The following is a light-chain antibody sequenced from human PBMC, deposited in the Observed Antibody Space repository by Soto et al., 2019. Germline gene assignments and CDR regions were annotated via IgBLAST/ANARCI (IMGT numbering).Light chain of an antibody. V-gene: IGKV3D-15*01. CDR2: GAS. Sequence: EIVMTQSPATLPVSPGERATLSCRASQSVSSNLAWYQQKPGQAPRLLIYGASTRATGIPARFSGSGSGTEFTLTISSLQSEDFAVYYCQQYNNWPTITFGQRTRLEIK. J-gene: IGKJ5*01. CDR3: QQYNNWPTIT. CDR1: QSVSSN.